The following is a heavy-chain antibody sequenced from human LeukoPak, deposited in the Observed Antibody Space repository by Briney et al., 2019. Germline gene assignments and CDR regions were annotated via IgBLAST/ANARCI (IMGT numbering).Heavy chain of an antibody. J-gene: IGHJ4*02. D-gene: IGHD3-9*01. V-gene: IGHV4-31*03. CDR3: ARIVAGYDILTGYYPYYFDY. CDR2: ICYSGST. CDR1: DGSISSGGYY. Sequence: SETLSLTCTVSDGSISSGGYYWSWIRQHPGKGLEWIGYICYSGSTYYNPSLKSRVTISVDTSKNQFSLKLSSVTAADTAVYYCARIVAGYDILTGYYPYYFDYWGQGTLVTVSS.